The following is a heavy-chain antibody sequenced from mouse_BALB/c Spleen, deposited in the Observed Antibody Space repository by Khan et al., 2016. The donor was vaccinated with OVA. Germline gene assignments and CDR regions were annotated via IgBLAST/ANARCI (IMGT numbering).Heavy chain of an antibody. CDR2: ISSGGST. V-gene: IGHV5-6-5*01. D-gene: IGHD1-1*01. CDR3: SKPPDYYGSSYVDY. Sequence: EVQLVESGGGLVKPGGSLKLSCAASGFTFSSYAMSWVRQTPEKRLEWVASISSGGSTYYPDSVKGRFTISRDNARNILYLQMISLRSEDTAMYYCSKPPDYYGSSYVDYWGQGTTLTVSS. J-gene: IGHJ2*01. CDR1: GFTFSSYA.